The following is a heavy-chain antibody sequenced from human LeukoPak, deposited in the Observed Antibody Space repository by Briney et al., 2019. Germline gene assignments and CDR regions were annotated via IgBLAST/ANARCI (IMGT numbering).Heavy chain of an antibody. J-gene: IGHJ4*02. Sequence: ASVKVSCKASGYTFTAYNIHWVRQAPGQGLEWMGWMNPNSGNTGYAQKFQGRVTITRNTSISTAYMELSSLRSEDTAVYYCARRKYSAYDLFDYWGQGTLVTVSS. CDR3: ARRKYSAYDLFDY. D-gene: IGHD5-12*01. CDR2: MNPNSGNT. CDR1: GYTFTAYN. V-gene: IGHV1-8*03.